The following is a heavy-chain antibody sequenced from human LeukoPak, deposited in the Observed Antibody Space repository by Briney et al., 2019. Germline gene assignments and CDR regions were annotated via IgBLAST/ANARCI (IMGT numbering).Heavy chain of an antibody. CDR3: ARSPFAGGYYPFDY. CDR2: IYYRGST. CDR1: GGSISSGGYY. V-gene: IGHV4-31*03. D-gene: IGHD3-3*01. J-gene: IGHJ4*02. Sequence: PSQTLSLTCTVSGGSISSGGYYWSWIRQHPGKGLEWIGYIYYRGSTYYNPSLKSRVTISVDTSKNQFSLKLSSVTAADTAVYYCARSPFAGGYYPFDYWGQGTLVTVSS.